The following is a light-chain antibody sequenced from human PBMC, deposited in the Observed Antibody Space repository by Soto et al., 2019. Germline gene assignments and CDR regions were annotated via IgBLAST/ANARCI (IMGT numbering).Light chain of an antibody. J-gene: IGLJ2*01. V-gene: IGLV1-40*01. CDR3: QSYDSSLSGSK. CDR1: SSNIGAGYD. CDR2: GNS. Sequence: QSVLTQPPSVSGAPGQXVTISCTGSSSNIGAGYDVHWYQQLPGTAPKLLIYGNSNRPSGVPDRFSGSKSGTSASLAITGLQAEDEADYYCQSYDSSLSGSKFGGGTKLTVL.